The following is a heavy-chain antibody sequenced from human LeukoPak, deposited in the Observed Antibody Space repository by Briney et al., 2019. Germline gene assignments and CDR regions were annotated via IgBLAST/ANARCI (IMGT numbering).Heavy chain of an antibody. V-gene: IGHV3-23*01. CDR2: ISGSGGGT. J-gene: IGHJ5*02. Sequence: QPGGSLRLSCAASGFTFSSYGMNWVRQAPGKGLEWVSAISGSGGGTYYADSVKGRFTISRDNAKNTLYLQMNSLRAEDTAVYYCAKAVSNYYGSGSPVGYNWCDPWGQGTLVTVSS. CDR3: AKAVSNYYGSGSPVGYNWCDP. D-gene: IGHD3-10*01. CDR1: GFTFSSYG.